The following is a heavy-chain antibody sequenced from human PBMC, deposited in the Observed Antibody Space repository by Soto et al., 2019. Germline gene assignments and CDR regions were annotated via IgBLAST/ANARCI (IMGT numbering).Heavy chain of an antibody. V-gene: IGHV1-18*01. J-gene: IGHJ6*02. D-gene: IGHD2-15*01. Sequence: QVPLVQSGAEVKNPGASVKVSCKASGYTFTRYGFSWVRQAPGQGLEWMGWISTYNENTKYPQKFQGRITMTTDTPTSTAYMEMRSLTSDDTAVYYCAREGYCSSGSCALYSHDYFGMDVWGQGTTVTVSS. CDR1: GYTFTRYG. CDR3: AREGYCSSGSCALYSHDYFGMDV. CDR2: ISTYNENT.